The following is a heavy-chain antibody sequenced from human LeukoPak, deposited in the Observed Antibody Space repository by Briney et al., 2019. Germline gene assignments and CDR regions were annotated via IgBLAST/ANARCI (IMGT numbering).Heavy chain of an antibody. CDR3: ARDGSGYSRDY. CDR2: ISSSSSYI. V-gene: IGHV3-21*01. Sequence: GESLKISCAASGFTFSSYSMNWVRLAPGKGLEWVSSISSSSSYIYYADSVKGRFTISRDNAKNSLYLQMNSLRAEDTAVYYCARDGSGYSRDYWGQGTLVTVSS. J-gene: IGHJ4*02. D-gene: IGHD3-22*01. CDR1: GFTFSSYS.